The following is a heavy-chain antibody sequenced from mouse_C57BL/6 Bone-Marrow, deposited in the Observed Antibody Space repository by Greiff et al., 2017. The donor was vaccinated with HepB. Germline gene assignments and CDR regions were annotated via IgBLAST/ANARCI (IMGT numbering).Heavy chain of an antibody. J-gene: IGHJ3*01. Sequence: QVQLQQPGAELVKPGASVKMSCKASGYNFTSYWITWVKQRPGQGLEWIGDIYPGSGSTNYNEKFKSKATLTVDTSSSTAYMQLSSLTSEDSAVYYCAREGLYYYGSRFADWGKGALVTVSA. D-gene: IGHD1-1*01. V-gene: IGHV1-55*01. CDR1: GYNFTSYW. CDR3: AREGLYYYGSRFAD. CDR2: IYPGSGST.